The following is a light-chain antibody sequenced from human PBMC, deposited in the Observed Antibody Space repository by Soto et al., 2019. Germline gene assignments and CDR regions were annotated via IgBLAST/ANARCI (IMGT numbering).Light chain of an antibody. Sequence: EIVLPQSPAPLSLSPGERATLSCRASQSVSGYLAWYQQKPGQAPRLLMYDASNRATGIPARFSGSGSGTDFTLTISSLEPEDFAVYYCQQRSNWPSTFGGGTKVEIK. J-gene: IGKJ4*01. CDR3: QQRSNWPST. CDR1: QSVSGY. CDR2: DAS. V-gene: IGKV3-11*01.